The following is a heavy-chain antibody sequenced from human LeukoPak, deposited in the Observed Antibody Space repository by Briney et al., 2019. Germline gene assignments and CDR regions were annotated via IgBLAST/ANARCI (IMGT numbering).Heavy chain of an antibody. Sequence: SETLSLTCTVSGGSISSYYWSWIRQPPGKGLEWIGYIYYSGITNYNPSLKSRVTISVDTSKNQFSLKLNSVTAADTGVYYCARAASSWSFDYWGQGTLVTVSS. CDR3: ARAASSWSFDY. CDR2: IYYSGIT. CDR1: GGSISSYY. J-gene: IGHJ4*02. V-gene: IGHV4-59*01. D-gene: IGHD6-13*01.